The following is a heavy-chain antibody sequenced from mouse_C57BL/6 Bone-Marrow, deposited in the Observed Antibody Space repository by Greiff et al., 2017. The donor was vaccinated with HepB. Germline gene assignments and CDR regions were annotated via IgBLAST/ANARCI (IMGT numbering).Heavy chain of an antibody. Sequence: EVMLVESGGDLVKPGGSLKLSCAASGFTFSSYGMSWVRQTPDKRLEWVATISSGGSYTYYPDSVKGRFTISRDNATNTLYMQMSSLKSEDTAMYYCERQDSYFDYWGQGTTLTVSS. J-gene: IGHJ2*01. D-gene: IGHD2-12*01. V-gene: IGHV5-6*01. CDR3: ERQDSYFDY. CDR1: GFTFSSYG. CDR2: ISSGGSYT.